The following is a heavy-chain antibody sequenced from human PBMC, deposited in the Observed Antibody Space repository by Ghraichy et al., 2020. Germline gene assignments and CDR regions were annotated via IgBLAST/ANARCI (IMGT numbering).Heavy chain of an antibody. V-gene: IGHV3-15*01. Sequence: GGSLRLSCAASGFNFADAWMSWVRQIPGKGLEWIARLQSRTHGEAAEYAPAVRGRFTISRDDARNTLFLQMNSLRVEDTAVYFCTTGVDVAVDTKVPLGFWGQGTLVTVSS. CDR1: GFNFADAW. CDR3: TTGVDVAVDTKVPLGF. J-gene: IGHJ4*02. CDR2: LQSRTHGEAA. D-gene: IGHD5-12*01.